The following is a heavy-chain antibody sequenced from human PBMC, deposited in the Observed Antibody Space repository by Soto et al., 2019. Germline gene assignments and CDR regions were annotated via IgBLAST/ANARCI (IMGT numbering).Heavy chain of an antibody. D-gene: IGHD6-6*01. J-gene: IGHJ4*02. CDR1: GFTFSSYG. V-gene: IGHV3-33*03. CDR3: AVEYSSSNLFDY. Sequence: GGSLRLSCAASGFTFSSYGMHWVRQAPGKGLEWVAVIWYDGSNKYYADSVKGRFTISRDNAKNSLYLRMNSLRAEDTAVYYCAVEYSSSNLFDYWGQGTLVTVSS. CDR2: IWYDGSNK.